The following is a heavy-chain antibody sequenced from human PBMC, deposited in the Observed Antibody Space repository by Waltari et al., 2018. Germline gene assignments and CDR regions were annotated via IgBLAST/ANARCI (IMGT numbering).Heavy chain of an antibody. D-gene: IGHD1-20*01. CDR2: ITVGDDT. Sequence: EVQLLESGGDLVQPGGSLRLSCAASGITFSNYAINWVRLAPGTGVEWVSAITVGDDTYYADSVKGRFTISRDTSKDTVHLQMNSLRAEDTAVYYCATPFYNWDDPLHSWGQGTLVTVSS. J-gene: IGHJ4*02. CDR1: GITFSNYA. V-gene: IGHV3-23*01. CDR3: ATPFYNWDDPLHS.